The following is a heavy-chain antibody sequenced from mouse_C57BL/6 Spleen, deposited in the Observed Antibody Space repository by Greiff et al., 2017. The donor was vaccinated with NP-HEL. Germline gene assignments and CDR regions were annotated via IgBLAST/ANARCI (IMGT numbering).Heavy chain of an antibody. CDR3: ASHLYSWFAY. Sequence: VQLKESGGGLVQPGGSLSLSCAASGFTFTDYYMSWVRQPPGKALEWLGFIRNKANGYTTEYSASVKGRLTISRNNSQSILCLQMNALGAEDSAACCCASHLYSWFAYWGKGTLVTVSA. CDR1: GFTFTDYY. D-gene: IGHD2-1*01. CDR2: IRNKANGYTT. J-gene: IGHJ3*01. V-gene: IGHV7-3*01.